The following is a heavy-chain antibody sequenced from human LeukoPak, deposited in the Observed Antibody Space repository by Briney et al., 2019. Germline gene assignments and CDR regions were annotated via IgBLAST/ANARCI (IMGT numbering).Heavy chain of an antibody. CDR2: ISGSGGST. D-gene: IGHD3-22*01. CDR1: GFTFSSYA. V-gene: IGHV3-23*01. J-gene: IGHJ3*02. Sequence: PGGSLRLSCAASGFTFSSYAMSWVRQAPGKGLEWVSAISGSGGSTYYADSVKGRFTISRDNSKSTLYLQMNSLRAEDTAVYYCAKDLCWDYYDSSGYPLFSCAFDIWGQGTMVTVSS. CDR3: AKDLCWDYYDSSGYPLFSCAFDI.